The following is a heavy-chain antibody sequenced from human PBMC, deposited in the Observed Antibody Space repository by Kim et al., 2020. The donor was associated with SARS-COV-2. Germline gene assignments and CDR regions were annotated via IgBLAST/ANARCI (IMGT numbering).Heavy chain of an antibody. V-gene: IGHV3-74*01. CDR3: TRSAEDYYDSSGFLDY. D-gene: IGHD3-22*01. Sequence: GGSLRLSCAASGFSFRNYWMHWVRQAPGKGLVWVSRINSDGSSTSYADSVKGRFTISRDNAKNTLYLQMNSVRAEDTAVYYCTRSAEDYYDSSGFLDYWGQGTLVTVSS. J-gene: IGHJ4*02. CDR1: GFSFRNYW. CDR2: INSDGSST.